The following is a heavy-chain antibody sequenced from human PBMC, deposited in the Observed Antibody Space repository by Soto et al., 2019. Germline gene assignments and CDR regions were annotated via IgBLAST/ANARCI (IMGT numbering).Heavy chain of an antibody. CDR2: IFPLLEMV. V-gene: IGHV1-69*04. J-gene: IGHJ5*02. CDR3: AKDDGAGIKS. Sequence: QVNLVQSGTEMKKPGSSVMVSCKVSGGDLSNSGISWVRQAPGQGLEWMGGIFPLLEMVDYSQKFQGRVTISGDGSTNTAYMDRGILSSDETAVYYCAKDDGAGIKSWGQGTLVIVSS. D-gene: IGHD1-26*01. CDR1: GGDLSNSG.